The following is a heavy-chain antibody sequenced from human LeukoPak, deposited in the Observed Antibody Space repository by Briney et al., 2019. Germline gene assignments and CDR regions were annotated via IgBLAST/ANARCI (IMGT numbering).Heavy chain of an antibody. Sequence: PSETLSLTRTVSAGSINTYYWSWIRQPPGKGLEWIGYIDYSGSTNYNPSLKSRVTISVDTPNNQFSLKLTSVTAADTAVYFCARHRHSHCYDYWGQGTPVTVSS. J-gene: IGHJ4*02. CDR3: ARHRHSHCYDY. CDR1: AGSINTYY. D-gene: IGHD5-18*01. CDR2: IDYSGST. V-gene: IGHV4-59*08.